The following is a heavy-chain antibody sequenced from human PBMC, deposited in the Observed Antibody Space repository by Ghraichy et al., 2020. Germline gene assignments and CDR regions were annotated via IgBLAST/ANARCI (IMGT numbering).Heavy chain of an antibody. J-gene: IGHJ5*02. CDR3: SRLPLLQFNWFDP. V-gene: IGHV4-39*01. CDR1: GGSIISSSYY. Sequence: SETLSLTCTVSGGSIISSSYYWGWIRQPPGKGQEWIGSIDYSGSTYYNPSLKSRVTISVDTSKNQFSLKLSSVTAADTALYYCSRLPLLQFNWFDPWGQGTLVTVSS. CDR2: IDYSGST. D-gene: IGHD5-24*01.